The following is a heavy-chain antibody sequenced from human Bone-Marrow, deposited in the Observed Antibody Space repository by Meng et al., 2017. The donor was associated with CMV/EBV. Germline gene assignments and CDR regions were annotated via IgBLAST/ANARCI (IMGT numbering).Heavy chain of an antibody. J-gene: IGHJ6*02. D-gene: IGHD6-13*01. V-gene: IGHV3-21*01. CDR3: ARVAAAGRGMDV. CDR2: ISSSSSYI. Sequence: GGSLRLSCAASGFTFSSYSMNWVRQAPGKGLEWVSSISSSSSYIYYADSLKGRFTISRDNAKNSLFLQMNSLRAEDTAVYYCARVAAAGRGMDVWGPGTTVTVSS. CDR1: GFTFSSYS.